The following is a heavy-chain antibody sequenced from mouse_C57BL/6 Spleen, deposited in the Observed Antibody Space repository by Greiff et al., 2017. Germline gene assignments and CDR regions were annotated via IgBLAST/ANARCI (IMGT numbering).Heavy chain of an antibody. D-gene: IGHD2-5*01. V-gene: IGHV1-59*01. CDR1: GYTFTSYW. CDR3: ARRETYYSNLYYFDY. J-gene: IGHJ2*01. CDR2: IDPSDSYT. Sequence: QVQLQQPGAELVRPGTSVKLSCKASGYTFTSYWMHWVKQRPGQGLEWIGVIDPSDSYTNYNQKFKGKATLTVDTSSSTAYMQLSSLTSEDSAVYYCARRETYYSNLYYFDYWGQGTTLTVSS.